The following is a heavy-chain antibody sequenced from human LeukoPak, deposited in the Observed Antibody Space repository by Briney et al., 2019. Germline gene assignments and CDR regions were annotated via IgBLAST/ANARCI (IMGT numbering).Heavy chain of an antibody. Sequence: PSETLSLTCAAYGGSFSGYYWSWIRQPPGKGLEWIGEINHSGSTNYNPSLKSRVTISVDTSKNQFSLKLSSVTAADTAVYYCARRYGSIGYYDRSGRNYYFDYWGQGTLVTVSS. D-gene: IGHD3-22*01. CDR3: ARRYGSIGYYDRSGRNYYFDY. CDR2: INHSGST. J-gene: IGHJ4*02. CDR1: GGSFSGYY. V-gene: IGHV4-34*01.